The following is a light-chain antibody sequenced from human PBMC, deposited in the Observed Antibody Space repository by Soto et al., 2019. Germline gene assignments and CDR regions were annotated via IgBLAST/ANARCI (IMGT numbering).Light chain of an antibody. CDR3: CSYAGRDTFVL. J-gene: IGLJ2*01. CDR1: SSDVGSYNY. CDR2: DVS. Sequence: QSVLTQPRSVSGSLGQSVTISCTGTSSDVGSYNYVSWYQQHPGKAPKLMIYDVSKRPSGVPDRFSGSKSGNTASLTISGLQAEDEADYSCCSYAGRDTFVLFGGGTKLTVL. V-gene: IGLV2-11*01.